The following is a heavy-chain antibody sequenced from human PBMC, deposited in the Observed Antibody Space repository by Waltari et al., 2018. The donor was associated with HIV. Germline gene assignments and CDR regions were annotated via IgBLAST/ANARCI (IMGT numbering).Heavy chain of an antibody. CDR1: GLNFEQYA. CDR3: VRESLPKCAAGSCYRK. CDR2: IRSLSYGGSS. D-gene: IGHD2-2*01. V-gene: IGHV3-49*03. J-gene: IGHJ1*01. Sequence: EVRLEESGGGVVPPGRSLRLTCVTSGLNFEQYALSWFRQAPGKAPEWVGFIRSLSYGGSSDYVAFTKGRVIISRDDSQSAVYLDVASLKTEDTGVYYCVRESLPKCAAGSCYRKWGQGT.